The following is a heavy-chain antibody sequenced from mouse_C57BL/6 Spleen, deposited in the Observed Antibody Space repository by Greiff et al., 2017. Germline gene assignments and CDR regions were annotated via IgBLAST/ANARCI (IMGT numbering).Heavy chain of an antibody. CDR1: GYAFSSSW. CDR3: ARSWYGNAKDD. V-gene: IGHV1-82*01. CDR2: IYPGDGDT. D-gene: IGHD2-14*01. J-gene: IGHJ4*01. Sequence: VQLQQPRPELVKPGASVKISCKASGYAFSSSWMNWVKQWPGKGLEWIGRIYPGDGDTNYNGKFKGKATLTADKSSSTAYMQLSSLTSEDSAVYFWARSWYGNAKDDWGQGTSVTVSS.